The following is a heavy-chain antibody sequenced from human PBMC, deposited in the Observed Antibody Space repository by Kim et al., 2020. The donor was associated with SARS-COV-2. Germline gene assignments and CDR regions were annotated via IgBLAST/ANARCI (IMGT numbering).Heavy chain of an antibody. V-gene: IGHV4-4*07. CDR3: ARSYSSSWYGFDY. J-gene: IGHJ4*02. CDR2: IYTSGST. D-gene: IGHD6-13*01. CDR1: GGSISSYY. Sequence: SETLSLTCTVSGGSISSYYWSWIRQPAGKGLEWIGRIYTSGSTNYNPSLKSRVTMSVDTSKNQFSLKLSSVTADTAVYYCARSYSSSWYGFDYWGQGTLV.